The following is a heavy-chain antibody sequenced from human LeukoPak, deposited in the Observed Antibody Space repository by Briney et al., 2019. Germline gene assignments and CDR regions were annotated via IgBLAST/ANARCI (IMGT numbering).Heavy chain of an antibody. V-gene: IGHV3-23*01. CDR2: ISGSGGST. D-gene: IGHD3-10*01. J-gene: IGHJ4*02. Sequence: GGSLRLSCAASGFTFSSYAMSWVRQAPGKGLEWVSAISGSGGSTYYADSVKGRFTISRDNSKNTLYLQMNSMRADDTAVYYCAKDPTGLWFGELTYYFDYWGQGTLVTVSS. CDR1: GFTFSSYA. CDR3: AKDPTGLWFGELTYYFDY.